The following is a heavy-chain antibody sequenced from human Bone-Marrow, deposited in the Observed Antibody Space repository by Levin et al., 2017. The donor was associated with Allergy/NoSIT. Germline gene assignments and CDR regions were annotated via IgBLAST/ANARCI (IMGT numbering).Heavy chain of an antibody. Sequence: SQTLSLPCTVSGGSISSYYWSWIRQPPGKGLEWIGYIYYSGSTNYNPSLESRVTMSVDTSRNQFSLKLSSVTAADTAVYYCARSGSGYLIDYWGQGTLVTVSS. CDR2: IYYSGST. CDR3: ARSGSGYLIDY. D-gene: IGHD3-22*01. V-gene: IGHV4-59*01. J-gene: IGHJ4*02. CDR1: GGSISSYY.